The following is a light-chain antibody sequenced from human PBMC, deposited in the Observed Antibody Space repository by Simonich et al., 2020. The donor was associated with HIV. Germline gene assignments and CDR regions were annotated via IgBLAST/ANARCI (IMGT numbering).Light chain of an antibody. J-gene: IGLJ2*01. CDR3: SSYAGSNNLV. CDR1: SSDVGDYKY. Sequence: QSALTQPPSASGSPGQSVTISCTGTSSDVGDYKYVSWYQQNPGKAPKLMIYEVSKRPSGVPDRFSGSKSGNTASLAVSGLQAEDEAEYYCSSYAGSNNLVFGGGTKVTVL. V-gene: IGLV2-8*01. CDR2: EVS.